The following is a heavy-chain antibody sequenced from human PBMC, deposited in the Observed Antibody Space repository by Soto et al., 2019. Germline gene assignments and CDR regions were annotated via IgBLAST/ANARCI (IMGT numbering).Heavy chain of an antibody. V-gene: IGHV4-34*01. D-gene: IGHD3-10*01. J-gene: IGHJ6*02. CDR2: INHSGST. CDR3: AKSVGFGELLPPSYYYGMDA. Sequence: PSETLSLTCAVYGGSFSGYYWSWIRQPPGKGLEWVGEINHSGSTNYNPSLKSRVTISVDTPKNQFSLKLSSVTAADTAVYYCAKSVGFGELLPPSYYYGMDAWGQGTTVPVS. CDR1: GGSFSGYY.